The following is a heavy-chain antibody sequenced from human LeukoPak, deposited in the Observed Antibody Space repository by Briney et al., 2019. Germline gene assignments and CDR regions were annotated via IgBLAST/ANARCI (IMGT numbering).Heavy chain of an antibody. CDR2: ISYDGRVA. D-gene: IGHD1-1*01. V-gene: IGHV3-33*08. J-gene: IGHJ4*02. Sequence: GGSLRLSCAASGFTFSSYGMQWVRQAPGKGLEWVAVISYDGRVAYYADSVKGRFTISRDNSKNTLYLQMNSLRAEDTAVYYCARDGHNRLDYWGQGTLVTVSS. CDR3: ARDGHNRLDY. CDR1: GFTFSSYG.